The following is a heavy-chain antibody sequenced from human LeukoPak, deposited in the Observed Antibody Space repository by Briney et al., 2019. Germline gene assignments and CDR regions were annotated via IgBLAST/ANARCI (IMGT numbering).Heavy chain of an antibody. CDR1: GASISSGSYY. D-gene: IGHD5-18*01. V-gene: IGHV4-61*02. Sequence: SQTLSLTCSVSGASISSGSYYWNWIRQPAGKGLEWIGRIYTSGSTNYNPSLKSRVTISVDTSKNQFSLKLNSVTAADTAVYYCARSASLLRGYSYDTASFDYWGQGTLVTVSS. J-gene: IGHJ4*02. CDR2: IYTSGST. CDR3: ARSASLLRGYSYDTASFDY.